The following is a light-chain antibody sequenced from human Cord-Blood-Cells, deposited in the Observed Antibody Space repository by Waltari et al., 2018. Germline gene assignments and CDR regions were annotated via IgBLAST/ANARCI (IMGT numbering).Light chain of an antibody. CDR3: QQYGSSPGT. CDR1: QSVSSSY. V-gene: IGKV3-20*01. CDR2: GAS. J-gene: IGKJ1*01. Sequence: EIVLTQSPGTLSLSPGERATLSCRASQSVSSSYLAWYQQKPGQAPRLLIYGASSRATGIPDRVSGSGSGTDFTLTSSRLEPEDFAVYYCQQYGSSPGTFGQGTKVEIK.